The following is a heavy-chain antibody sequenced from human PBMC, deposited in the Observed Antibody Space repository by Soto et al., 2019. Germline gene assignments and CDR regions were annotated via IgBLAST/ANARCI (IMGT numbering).Heavy chain of an antibody. CDR3: ARTYSSSWSPFDY. V-gene: IGHV4-34*01. Sequence: QVQLQQWGAGLLKPLETLSLTCAVYGGSFSGYYWSWIRQPPGKGLEWIGEINQSGSTNYNPSLKSRVTISVDTSKNQFSLKLSSVTAADTAVYYCARTYSSSWSPFDYWGQGTLVTVSS. CDR2: INQSGST. CDR1: GGSFSGYY. J-gene: IGHJ4*02. D-gene: IGHD6-13*01.